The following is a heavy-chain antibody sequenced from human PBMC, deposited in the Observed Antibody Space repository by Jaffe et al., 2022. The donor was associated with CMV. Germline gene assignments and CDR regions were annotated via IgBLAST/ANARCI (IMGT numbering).Heavy chain of an antibody. V-gene: IGHV4-39*01. CDR1: GGSISSSSYY. J-gene: IGHJ3*02. D-gene: IGHD3-22*01. Sequence: QLQLQESGPGLVKPSETLSLTCTVSGGSISSSSYYWGWIRQPPGKGLEWIGSIYYSGSTYYNPSLKSRVTISVDTSKNQFSLKLSSVTAADTAVYYCARCEDNYYDSSGPVRNDAFDIWGQGTMVTVSS. CDR3: ARCEDNYYDSSGPVRNDAFDI. CDR2: IYYSGST.